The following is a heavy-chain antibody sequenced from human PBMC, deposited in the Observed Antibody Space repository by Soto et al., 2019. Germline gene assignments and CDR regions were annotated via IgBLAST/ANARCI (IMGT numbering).Heavy chain of an antibody. J-gene: IGHJ4*02. D-gene: IGHD3-10*01. CDR3: AKLRRFGELRSLY. Sequence: EVQLLESGGGLVQPGGSLRLSCAASGFTFSSYAMSWVRQAPGKGLEWVSAIGVSGDTTYYADSVKGRFTISRDNSKNTLYLQMGSLRAEETAVYYFAKLRRFGELRSLYWGQGTLVTVSS. CDR1: GFTFSSYA. V-gene: IGHV3-23*01. CDR2: IGVSGDTT.